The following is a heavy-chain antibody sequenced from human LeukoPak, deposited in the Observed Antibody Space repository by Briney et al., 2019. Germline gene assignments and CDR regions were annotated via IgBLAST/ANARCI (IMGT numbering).Heavy chain of an antibody. Sequence: SQTLSLTCTVSGGSISSGGHYWSWIRQHPGKGLEWIGYINYSGSTYYNPSLKSRVTISVDTCQNQFSLKLSSVTAADTAVYYCARDEAIFGAGYYYGMDVWGQGTTVTVSS. CDR1: GGSISSGGHY. V-gene: IGHV4-31*03. CDR3: ARDEAIFGAGYYYGMDV. CDR2: INYSGST. D-gene: IGHD3-3*01. J-gene: IGHJ6*02.